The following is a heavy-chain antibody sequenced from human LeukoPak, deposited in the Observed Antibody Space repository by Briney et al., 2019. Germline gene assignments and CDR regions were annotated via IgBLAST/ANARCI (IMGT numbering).Heavy chain of an antibody. CDR1: GFTFTSSA. V-gene: IGHV1-58*02. Sequence: GTSVKVSCKASGFTFTSSAMQWVRQARGQRLEWIGWIVVGSGNTNYAQKFQGRVTITRDMSTSTAYMELSSLRSEDTAVYYCAAGDYDSMIYPNDYWGQGTLVTVSS. J-gene: IGHJ4*02. CDR2: IVVGSGNT. D-gene: IGHD3-22*01. CDR3: AAGDYDSMIYPNDY.